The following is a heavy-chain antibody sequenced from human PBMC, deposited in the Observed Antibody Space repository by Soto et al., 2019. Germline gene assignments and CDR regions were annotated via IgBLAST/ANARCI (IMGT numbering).Heavy chain of an antibody. D-gene: IGHD1-1*01. J-gene: IGHJ4*02. Sequence: SETLSLTCAVYGGSFSGYYWSWIRQPPGKGLEWIGEINHSGSTNYNPSLKSRVTISVDTSKNQFSLKLSSVTAADTAVYYCARGLGGTALYWGQGTLVTVSS. V-gene: IGHV4-34*01. CDR2: INHSGST. CDR1: GGSFSGYY. CDR3: ARGLGGTALY.